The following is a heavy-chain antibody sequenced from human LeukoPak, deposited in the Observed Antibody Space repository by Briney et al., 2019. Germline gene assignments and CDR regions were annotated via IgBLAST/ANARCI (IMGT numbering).Heavy chain of an antibody. J-gene: IGHJ4*02. CDR1: GFTFSSYG. V-gene: IGHV3-30*02. CDR3: AKDPQKWESYFDY. CDR2: IRYDGSNK. Sequence: GGSLRLTCAASGFTFSSYGMHWVRQAPGKGLEWVAFIRYDGSNKYYADSVKGRFTISRDNSKNTLYLQMNSLRAEDTAVYYCAKDPQKWESYFDYWGQGTLVTVSS. D-gene: IGHD1-26*01.